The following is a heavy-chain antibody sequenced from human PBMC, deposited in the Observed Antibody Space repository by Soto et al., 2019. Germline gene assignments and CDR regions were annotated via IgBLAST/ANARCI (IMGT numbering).Heavy chain of an antibody. V-gene: IGHV4-4*02. CDR3: ARSFVWYAIDY. CDR2: ISHIGSV. D-gene: IGHD3-9*01. Sequence: QVLLQESGPGLVQPSGTLSLACVVSGVSISSNYDWGWVRQPPGKGLEWLGDISHIGSVNYNPSLKSRVTISMDKSQNQFSLKVHSVTAADTAAYYCARSFVWYAIDYWGQGTLVIVSS. J-gene: IGHJ4*02. CDR1: GVSISSNYD.